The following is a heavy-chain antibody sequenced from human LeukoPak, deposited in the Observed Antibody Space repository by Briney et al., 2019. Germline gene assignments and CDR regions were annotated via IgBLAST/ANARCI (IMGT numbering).Heavy chain of an antibody. CDR1: VGSISSSSSY. V-gene: IGHV4-39*01. CDR2: IYYSGST. Sequence: SETLSLTCTVSVGSISSSSSYWGWIRQPPGKGLEWIGSIYYSGSTYYNPSLKSRVTISVDTSKNQFSLKLSSVTAADTAVYYCARRATAGDYVGWFDPWGQGTLVTVSS. D-gene: IGHD4-17*01. CDR3: ARRATAGDYVGWFDP. J-gene: IGHJ5*02.